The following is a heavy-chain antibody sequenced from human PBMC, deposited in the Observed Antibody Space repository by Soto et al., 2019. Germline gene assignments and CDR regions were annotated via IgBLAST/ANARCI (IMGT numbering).Heavy chain of an antibody. V-gene: IGHV1-2*04. CDR1: GYPFTTYY. Sequence: XSVKVSCKASGYPFTTYYIHWVRQAPGRGLEWMGWINPSSGGTNYAQRFQGWVTMTRDTSISTAYMELRSLRSDDTAVYYCARSAVVRSPDDAFDISGQGTMVTVPS. J-gene: IGHJ3*02. CDR2: INPSSGGT. D-gene: IGHD2-2*01. CDR3: ARSAVVRSPDDAFDI.